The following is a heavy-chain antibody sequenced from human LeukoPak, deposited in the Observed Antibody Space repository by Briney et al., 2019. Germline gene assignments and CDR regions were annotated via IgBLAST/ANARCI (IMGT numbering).Heavy chain of an antibody. J-gene: IGHJ1*01. CDR1: GFTFSSNA. Sequence: GGSLRLSCAASGFTFSSNAMSWVRQAPGKGLEWVSGISGSGTNTYYADSVKGRFTISRDNAKNSLYLQMNSLTAEDTAVYYCARYYYDSSGGYFQHWGQGTLVTVSS. CDR3: ARYYYDSSGGYFQH. V-gene: IGHV3-23*01. D-gene: IGHD3-22*01. CDR2: ISGSGTNT.